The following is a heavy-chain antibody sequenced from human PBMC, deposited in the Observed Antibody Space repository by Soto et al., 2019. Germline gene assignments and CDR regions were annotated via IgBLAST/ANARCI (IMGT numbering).Heavy chain of an antibody. D-gene: IGHD6-6*01. CDR1: GDSINSDKYY. CDR2: IYFRGNT. V-gene: IGHV4-39*01. J-gene: IGHJ4*02. Sequence: QLQLQESGPGLVKPSETLSLTCSVSGDSINSDKYYWGWIRQPPGKGLEWVGSIYFRGNTNYNPSPPPQITILPQPSKAQVILQPNSVTAADSAVYFCGRLEGLATISSNFDFWGQGALVTVSS. CDR3: GRLEGLATISSNFDF.